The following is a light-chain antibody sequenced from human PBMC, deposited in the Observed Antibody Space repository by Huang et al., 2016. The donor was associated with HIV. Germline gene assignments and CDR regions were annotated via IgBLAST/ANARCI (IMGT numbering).Light chain of an antibody. CDR2: AAS. CDR3: QQSYSNTFT. Sequence: TQSPSSLSASVGDRVIITCRASQSISSYLNWYQQQPGKAPNLLIYAASSLQSGVPSRFSGSGSGTDFTLTIRSLQPEDFATYYCQQSYSNTFTFGAGTKVDVK. V-gene: IGKV1-39*01. CDR1: QSISSY. J-gene: IGKJ3*01.